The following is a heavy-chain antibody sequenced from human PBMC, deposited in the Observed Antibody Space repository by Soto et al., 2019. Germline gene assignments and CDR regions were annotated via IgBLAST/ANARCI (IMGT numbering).Heavy chain of an antibody. V-gene: IGHV3-30*18. Sequence: QVQLVESGGGVVQPGRSLRLSCAASGFTFSSYGMHWVRQAPGKGLEWVAVISYDGSNKYYADSVKGRFTISRDNSKNTLYLQMNSLRAEDTAVYYCAKDPIDGPYYYYGMDVWGQGTTVTVSS. D-gene: IGHD2-15*01. CDR1: GFTFSSYG. CDR3: AKDPIDGPYYYYGMDV. CDR2: ISYDGSNK. J-gene: IGHJ6*02.